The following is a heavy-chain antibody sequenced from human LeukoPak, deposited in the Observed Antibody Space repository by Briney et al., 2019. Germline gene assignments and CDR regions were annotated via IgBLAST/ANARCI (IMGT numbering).Heavy chain of an antibody. D-gene: IGHD6-6*01. Sequence: PGGSLRLSCAASGFTFSIYAMHWVRQPPGKGLEWIGSIYYSGSTYYNPSLKSRVTISVDTSKNQFSLKLSSVTAADTAVYYCARLWDSSSSLDYWGQGTLVTVSS. CDR2: IYYSGST. J-gene: IGHJ4*02. V-gene: IGHV4-38-2*01. CDR1: GFTFSIYA. CDR3: ARLWDSSSSLDY.